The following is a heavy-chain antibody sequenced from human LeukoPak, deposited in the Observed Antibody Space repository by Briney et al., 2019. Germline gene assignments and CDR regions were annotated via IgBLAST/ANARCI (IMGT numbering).Heavy chain of an antibody. Sequence: PSETLSLTCTVSGGSISSYYWSWIRQPPGKGLEWIGYIYYSGSTNYNPPLKSRVIISVDTSKNQFSLKLSSVTAADTAVYYCARDQTAMRSFDLWGRGTLVTVSS. J-gene: IGHJ2*01. CDR1: GGSISSYY. CDR2: IYYSGST. CDR3: ARDQTAMRSFDL. V-gene: IGHV4-59*01. D-gene: IGHD5-18*01.